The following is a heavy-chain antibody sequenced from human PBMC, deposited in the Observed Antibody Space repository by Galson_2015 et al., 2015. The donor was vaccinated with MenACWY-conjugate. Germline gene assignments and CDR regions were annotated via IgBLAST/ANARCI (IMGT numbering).Heavy chain of an antibody. V-gene: IGHV3-74*01. D-gene: IGHD3-3*01. J-gene: IGHJ4*02. Sequence: SLRLSCAASGFTFSSYWMHWVRQAPGKGLVWVSRVNSDGSGTGYADSVKGRFTISRDNAKNMLYLQMSSLRAEDTAVYYCVKVGVFGVVIIPGDYWGQGTPVTVSS. CDR3: VKVGVFGVVIIPGDY. CDR1: GFTFSSYW. CDR2: VNSDGSGT.